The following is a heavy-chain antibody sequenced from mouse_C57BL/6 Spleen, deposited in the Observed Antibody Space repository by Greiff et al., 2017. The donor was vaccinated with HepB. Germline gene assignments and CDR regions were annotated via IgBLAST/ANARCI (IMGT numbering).Heavy chain of an antibody. CDR3: ARGAFTTVVAYYAMDY. CDR1: GYTFTSYW. CDR2: IDPNSGGT. V-gene: IGHV1-72*01. J-gene: IGHJ4*01. Sequence: VQLVESGAELVKPGASVKLSCKASGYTFTSYWMHWVKQRPGRGLEWIGRIDPNSGGTKYNEKFKSKATLTVDKPSSTAYMQLSSLTSEDSAVYYCARGAFTTVVAYYAMDYWGQGTSVTVSS. D-gene: IGHD1-1*01.